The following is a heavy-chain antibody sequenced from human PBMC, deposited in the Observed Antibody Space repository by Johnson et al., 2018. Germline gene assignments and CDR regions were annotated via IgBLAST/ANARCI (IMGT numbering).Heavy chain of an antibody. D-gene: IGHD3-16*02. J-gene: IGHJ3*01. Sequence: VQLVQSGGGLVKPGGSLRLSCAASGFTFSSYSMNWVRQAPGKGLEWVSSISSSSTYIYYADSVKGRFTISRDNAKNYLYLQMNSLRAKGTAVYYCARDSQPRIVGAFDLWGQGKMGTVSS. V-gene: IGHV3-21*01. CDR3: ARDSQPRIVGAFDL. CDR2: ISSSSTYI. CDR1: GFTFSSYS.